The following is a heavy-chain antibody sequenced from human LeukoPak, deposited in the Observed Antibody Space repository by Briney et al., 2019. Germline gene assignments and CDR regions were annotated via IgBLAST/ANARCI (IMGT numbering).Heavy chain of an antibody. J-gene: IGHJ4*02. CDR2: ISYDGSNK. CDR3: ARGSCSGGSCYSYYFDY. Sequence: GGSLRLSCAAPGFTFSSYAMHWVRQAPGKGLEWVAVISYDGSNKYYADSVKGRFTISRDSSKSTLYLQMNSLRAEDTAVYYCARGSCSGGSCYSYYFDYWGQGTLVTVSS. V-gene: IGHV3-30-3*01. CDR1: GFTFSSYA. D-gene: IGHD2-15*01.